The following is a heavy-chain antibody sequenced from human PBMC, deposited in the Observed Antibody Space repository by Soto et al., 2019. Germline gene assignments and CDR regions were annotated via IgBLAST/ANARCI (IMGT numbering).Heavy chain of an antibody. CDR1: GGSFSGYF. V-gene: IGHV4-34*09. D-gene: IGHD3-22*01. Sequence: SETLCLTCAVYGGSFSGYFWRWIRQPPGKGLEWIGYSHHSGTTYYNPSLESRVFIFVDTSKNQFSLKLTSVTAADTAVYYCARADSSNSAYFDPWGQGTPVTVSS. J-gene: IGHJ5*02. CDR2: SHHSGTT. CDR3: ARADSSNSAYFDP.